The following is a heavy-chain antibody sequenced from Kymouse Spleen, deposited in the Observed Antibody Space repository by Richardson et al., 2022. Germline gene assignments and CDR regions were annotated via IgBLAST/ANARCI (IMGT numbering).Heavy chain of an antibody. V-gene: IGHV3-13*01. CDR3: ARDLDILTGYSS*L. Sequence: EVQLVESGGGLVQPGGSLRLSCAASGFTFSSYDMHWVRQATGKGLEWVSAIGTAGDTYYPGSVKGRFTISRENAKNSLYLQMNSLRAGDTAVYYCARDLDILTGYSS*LLGPGNPGHRLL. CDR2: IGTAGDT. D-gene: IGHD3-9*01. CDR1: GFTFSSYD. J-gene: IGHJ4*02.